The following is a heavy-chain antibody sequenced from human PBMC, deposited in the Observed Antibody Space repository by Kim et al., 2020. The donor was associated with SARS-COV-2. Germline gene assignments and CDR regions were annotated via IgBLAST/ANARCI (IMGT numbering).Heavy chain of an antibody. J-gene: IGHJ5*02. CDR1: GFTFSDYY. D-gene: IGHD2-15*01. V-gene: IGHV3-11*06. CDR2: ITSSGDYT. CDR3: VRELGGLDL. Sequence: GGSLRLSCAASGFTFSDYYMSWIRQAPGKGLEWVSYITSSGDYTKYADSVKGRFTISRDNVKSSLYLQMNSLRVEDTAVYYCVRELGGLDLWGPGTLVSVSS.